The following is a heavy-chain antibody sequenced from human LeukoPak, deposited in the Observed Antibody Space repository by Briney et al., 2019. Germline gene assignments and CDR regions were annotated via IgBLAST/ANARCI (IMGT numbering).Heavy chain of an antibody. D-gene: IGHD6-19*01. CDR3: AKWYNSGWFES. V-gene: IGHV3-23*01. CDR1: GLTFSSYA. CDR2: ISDSGGGT. Sequence: GGSVTLSCAASGLTFSSYAMTWVRQAPGKGLEWVSGISDSGGGTYYADSVKGRFTISRDNSKTTVHRQMNSLRAEDTALYYCAKWYNSGWFESWGQGALVTVSS. J-gene: IGHJ5*01.